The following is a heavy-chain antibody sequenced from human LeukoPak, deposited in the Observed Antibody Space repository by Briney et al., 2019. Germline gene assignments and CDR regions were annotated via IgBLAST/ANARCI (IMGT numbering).Heavy chain of an antibody. CDR1: GFTFSNYW. D-gene: IGHD6-13*01. J-gene: IGHJ6*02. V-gene: IGHV3-7*05. Sequence: QPGGCLRLSCAASGFTFSNYWMSWVRQTPEKGLEWLANIKHDGSEQVYVDSVKGRFTISRDNAKNSLYLQMNSLRAEDTAVYYCARDPYSSSWSYGMDVWGQGTTVTVSS. CDR2: IKHDGSEQ. CDR3: ARDPYSSSWSYGMDV.